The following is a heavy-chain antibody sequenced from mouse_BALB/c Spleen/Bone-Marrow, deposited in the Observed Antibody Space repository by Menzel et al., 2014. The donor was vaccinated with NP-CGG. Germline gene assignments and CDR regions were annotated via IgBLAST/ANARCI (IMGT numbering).Heavy chain of an antibody. D-gene: IGHD3-2*02. CDR1: GFSLSRYS. J-gene: IGHJ2*02. CDR2: ICGGGST. Sequence: VKLVESGPGLVTPSQSLSITCTVSGFSLSRYSIHWFRQPPGKGLEWLGIICGGGSTDYNSALKSRLSINKDSTKSQVFLKMNSLQTDDTAMYYGARNSGTWGFDYWGQGTSLTVSS. CDR3: ARNSGTWGFDY. V-gene: IGHV2-6-4*01.